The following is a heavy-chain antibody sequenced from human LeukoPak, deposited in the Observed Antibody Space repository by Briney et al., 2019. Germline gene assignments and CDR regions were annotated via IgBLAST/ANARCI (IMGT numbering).Heavy chain of an antibody. CDR1: GGSISSGGYY. CDR3: ARDPMDDYGDYPTYYYGMDV. CDR2: IYYSGST. J-gene: IGHJ6*02. D-gene: IGHD4-17*01. V-gene: IGHV4-31*03. Sequence: SETLSLTCTVSGGSISSGGYYWSWIRQHPGKGLEWIGYIYYSGSTYYNPSLKSRVTISVDTSENQFSLKLSSVTAADTAVYYCARDPMDDYGDYPTYYYGMDVWGQGTTVTVSS.